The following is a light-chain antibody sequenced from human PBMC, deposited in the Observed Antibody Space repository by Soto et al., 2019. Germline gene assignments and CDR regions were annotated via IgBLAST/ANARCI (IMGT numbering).Light chain of an antibody. CDR2: DVS. V-gene: IGLV2-14*01. J-gene: IGLJ1*01. Sequence: QSVLTQPASVSGSPGQSFTISCTGTSSDVGGYNYVSWYQQHPGKAPKLMIYDVSNRPSGVSNRFSGPKSGNTASLTISGLQAEDEADYYCSSYTSSSTLYVFGTGTKVTVL. CDR3: SSYTSSSTLYV. CDR1: SSDVGGYNY.